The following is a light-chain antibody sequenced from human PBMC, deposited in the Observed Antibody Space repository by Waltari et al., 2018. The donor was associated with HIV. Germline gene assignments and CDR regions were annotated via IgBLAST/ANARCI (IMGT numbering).Light chain of an antibody. Sequence: EIVLTQSPGTLSLSPEDRAILSCRASQSISSSSLAWYQQKPSQAPRLLIYGASTRATGIPDRFSGSGSGTDFTLTVSGLEPEDFAVYYCQQYGSSITFGQGTRLEIK. CDR3: QQYGSSIT. CDR1: QSISSSS. CDR2: GAS. V-gene: IGKV3-20*01. J-gene: IGKJ5*01.